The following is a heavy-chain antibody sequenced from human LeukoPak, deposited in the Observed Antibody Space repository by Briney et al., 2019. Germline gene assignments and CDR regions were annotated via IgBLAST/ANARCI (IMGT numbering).Heavy chain of an antibody. V-gene: IGHV4-34*01. CDR1: EMSFSAYY. CDR3: ARGFPPGSGSRGSHAFDV. CDR2: INYGGST. Sequence: SETLSLTCPVSEMSFSAYYWNWIRQSPGKGLEWIGEINYGGSTKYTPSLEGRGTILIDTSKNQFSLKLTSVTAADTAVYYCARGFPPGSGSRGSHAFDVWGQGTMVTVSS. D-gene: IGHD6-19*01. J-gene: IGHJ3*01.